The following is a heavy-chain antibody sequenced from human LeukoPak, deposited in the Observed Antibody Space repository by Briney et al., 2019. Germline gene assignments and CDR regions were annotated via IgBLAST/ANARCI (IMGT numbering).Heavy chain of an antibody. CDR3: ARGYCSSTSCLFDY. CDR1: GGTFSSYA. Sequence: ASVKVSCKASGGTFSSYAISWVRQAPGQGLEWMGGINPNSGDTNYAQNFQGRVTMTRDTSISTAYMELSRLRSDDTAVYYCARGYCSSTSCLFDYWGQGTLVTVSS. V-gene: IGHV1-2*02. CDR2: INPNSGDT. J-gene: IGHJ4*02. D-gene: IGHD2-2*01.